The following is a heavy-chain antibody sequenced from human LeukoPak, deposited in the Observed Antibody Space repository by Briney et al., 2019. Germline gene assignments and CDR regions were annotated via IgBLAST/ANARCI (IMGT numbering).Heavy chain of an antibody. D-gene: IGHD1-26*01. CDR1: GGSISSYY. CDR2: IYTSGST. Sequence: SETLSLTCTVPGGSISSYYWSWIRQPAGKGLEWIGRIYTSGSTNYNPSLKSRVTMSVDTSKNQFSLKLSSVTAADTAVYYCARDSRRELLHAFDIWGQGTMVTVSS. J-gene: IGHJ3*02. CDR3: ARDSRRELLHAFDI. V-gene: IGHV4-4*07.